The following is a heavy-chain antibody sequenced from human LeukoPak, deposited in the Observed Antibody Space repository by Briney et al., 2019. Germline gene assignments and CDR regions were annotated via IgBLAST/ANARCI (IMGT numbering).Heavy chain of an antibody. CDR2: INPSGGST. CDR3: TRLVTETGSFFDY. CDR1: GYTFTNYY. Sequence: ASVKVSCKASGYTFTNYYMHWVRQAPGQGLEWMGIINPSGGSTNYAQKFPGRVTMTRDTSTSTVYMELSSLRCEDTAVYYCTRLVTETGSFFDYWGQGTLVTVSS. D-gene: IGHD1-26*01. J-gene: IGHJ4*02. V-gene: IGHV1-46*01.